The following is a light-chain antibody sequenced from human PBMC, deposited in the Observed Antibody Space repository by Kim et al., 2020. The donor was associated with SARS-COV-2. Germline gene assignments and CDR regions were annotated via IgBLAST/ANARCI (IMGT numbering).Light chain of an antibody. J-gene: IGLJ3*02. CDR1: NNESKS. CDR3: QVWDTSSDPSWV. Sequence: GEPARITWGGTNNESKSVHWYQQKPGQAPMLVIYYDTDRPSGIPERFSGANSGNTATLTIHRVEAGDEADYYCQVWDTSSDPSWVFGGGTQLTVL. V-gene: IGLV3-21*04. CDR2: YDT.